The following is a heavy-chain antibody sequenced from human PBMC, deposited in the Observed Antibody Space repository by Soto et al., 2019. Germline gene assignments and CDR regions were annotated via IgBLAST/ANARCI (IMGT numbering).Heavy chain of an antibody. CDR1: GFTFSSYG. D-gene: IGHD4-4*01. CDR3: AKDRESTVNSLYNWFDP. J-gene: IGHJ5*02. V-gene: IGHV3-30*18. CDR2: ISYDGSKK. Sequence: GGSLRLSCAVSGFTFSSYGMHWVRQAPGKGLEWVAVISYDGSKKYYADSVKGRFTISRDNSKNTLYLQMNSLRAEDTAVFFCAKDRESTVNSLYNWFDPWGQGTLVTVSS.